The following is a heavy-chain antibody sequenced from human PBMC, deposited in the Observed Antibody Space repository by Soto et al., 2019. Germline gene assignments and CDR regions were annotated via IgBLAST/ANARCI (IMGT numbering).Heavy chain of an antibody. CDR1: GFSLSTSGVG. V-gene: IGHV2-5*01. CDR2: IYWNDDK. D-gene: IGHD6-13*01. Sequence: KSGPTLVNPTQTLTLTCTFSGFSLSTSGVGVGWIRQPPGKALEWLALIYWNDDKRYSPSLKSRRTITKDTSKNQVVLTMTNMDPVDTATYYCAHRDGNKIAAAGSLDYYGMDVWGQGTTVTVSS. CDR3: AHRDGNKIAAAGSLDYYGMDV. J-gene: IGHJ6*02.